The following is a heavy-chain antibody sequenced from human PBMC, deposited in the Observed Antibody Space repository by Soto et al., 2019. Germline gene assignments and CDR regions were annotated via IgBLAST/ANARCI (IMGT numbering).Heavy chain of an antibody. CDR3: ARGRYGDY. CDR1: AYGFTTYG. D-gene: IGHD1-1*01. CDR2: ISAHNGNT. V-gene: IGHV1-18*01. J-gene: IGHJ4*02. Sequence: QVHLVQSGAEVKKPGASVKVSCKGSAYGFTTYGITWVRQAPGQGLEWMAWISAHNGNTNYAQKLQGRVTVTRDTSTSTAYMELRSLRSDDTAVYYCARGRYGDYWGQGPLVTVSS.